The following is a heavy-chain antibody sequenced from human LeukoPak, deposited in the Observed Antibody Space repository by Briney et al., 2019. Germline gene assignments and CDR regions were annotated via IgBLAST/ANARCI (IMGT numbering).Heavy chain of an antibody. CDR2: IIPIFGTA. Sequence: SVTVSFMASGGTFISYAISWVRQAPGQGLEWMGGIIPIFGTANYAQKFQGRVTITADKSTSTAYMELSSLRSEDTAVYYCARTHSSGWYSVGYYYMDVWGKGTTVTVSS. V-gene: IGHV1-69*06. D-gene: IGHD6-19*01. CDR1: GGTFISYA. J-gene: IGHJ6*03. CDR3: ARTHSSGWYSVGYYYMDV.